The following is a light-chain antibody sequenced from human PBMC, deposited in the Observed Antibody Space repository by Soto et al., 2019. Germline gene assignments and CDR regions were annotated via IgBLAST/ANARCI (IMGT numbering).Light chain of an antibody. CDR3: SSYTSSRAYV. CDR2: GDN. Sequence: QSVLAQPPSVSGAPGQRVSISCTGSTSNIGAPYDVHWYQHLPGAAPKLLIYGDNNRPSGVPDRFSGSKSGTSASLAITSLQAEDEADYYCSSYTSSRAYVFGIGTKVTVL. CDR1: TSNIGAPYD. V-gene: IGLV1-40*01. J-gene: IGLJ1*01.